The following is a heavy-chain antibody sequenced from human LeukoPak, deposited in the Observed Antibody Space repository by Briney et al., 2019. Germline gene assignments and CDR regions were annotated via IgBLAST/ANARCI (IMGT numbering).Heavy chain of an antibody. CDR3: ARTRGSHPSPFDS. J-gene: IGHJ4*02. CDR1: GFNFDTYS. D-gene: IGHD3-10*01. Sequence: GGSLRLSYVTSGFNFDTYSMTWVRQAPGKGLEWVSYISSSSDTSYYADSVRGRFTISRDNAQNSLFLQMSSLRAEDTAVYYCARTRGSHPSPFDSWGQGTLVTVSS. V-gene: IGHV3-48*01. CDR2: ISSSSDTS.